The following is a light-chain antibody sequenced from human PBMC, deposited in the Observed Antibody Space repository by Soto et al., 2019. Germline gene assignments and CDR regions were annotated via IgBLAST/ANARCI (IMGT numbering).Light chain of an antibody. V-gene: IGKV1-39*01. CDR2: AAS. CDR1: QSISSY. CDR3: QQSYSTPFH. J-gene: IGKJ3*01. Sequence: DIQMTQSPSSLSASVGDRVTITCQASQSISSYLNWYQQKPGKAPKLLIYAASSLHSGVPSRFSGSGSGTDFTLTISSLQPGDFATYYCQQSYSTPFHFGPGTKVDIK.